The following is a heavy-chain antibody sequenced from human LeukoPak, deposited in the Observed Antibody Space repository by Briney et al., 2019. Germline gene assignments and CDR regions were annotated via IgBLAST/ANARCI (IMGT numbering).Heavy chain of an antibody. CDR3: ALTAAAGNYFDY. J-gene: IGHJ4*02. CDR2: INPNSGGT. CDR1: GYTFTGYY. Sequence: GASVKLCCKASGYTFTGYYMHWVRQAPGQGLEWMGWINPNSGGTNYAQKFQGRVTMTRDTSISTAYMELSRLRSDDTAVYYCALTAAAGNYFDYWGQGTLVTVSS. D-gene: IGHD6-13*01. V-gene: IGHV1-2*02.